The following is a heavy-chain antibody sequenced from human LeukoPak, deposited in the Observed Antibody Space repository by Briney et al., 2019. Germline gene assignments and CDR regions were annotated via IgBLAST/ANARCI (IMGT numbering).Heavy chain of an antibody. J-gene: IGHJ6*03. D-gene: IGHD2-2*02. CDR2: ISAYNGNT. CDR3: AREFNPYCSSTSCYIPNYYMDV. Sequence: ASVKVSCKASGYTFTSYGISWVRQAPGQGLEWMGWISAYNGNTNYAQKLQGRVTMTTDTSTSTAYMELRSLRSDDTAVYYCAREFNPYCSSTSCYIPNYYMDVWGKGTTVTVSS. V-gene: IGHV1-18*01. CDR1: GYTFTSYG.